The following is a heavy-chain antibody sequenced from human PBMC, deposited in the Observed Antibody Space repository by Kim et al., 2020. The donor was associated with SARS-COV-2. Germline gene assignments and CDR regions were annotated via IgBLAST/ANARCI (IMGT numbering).Heavy chain of an antibody. CDR2: IYSGGST. J-gene: IGHJ3*02. D-gene: IGHD5-12*01. CDR1: GFTVSSNY. CDR3: SKRGYSGYDNDAFDI. Sequence: GGSLRLSCAASGFTVSSNYMSWVRQAPGKGLEWVSVIYSGGSTYYADSVKGRFTISRDNSKNTLYLQMNSLRAEDTAVYYCSKRGYSGYDNDAFDIWGQGTMVTVSS. V-gene: IGHV3-53*01.